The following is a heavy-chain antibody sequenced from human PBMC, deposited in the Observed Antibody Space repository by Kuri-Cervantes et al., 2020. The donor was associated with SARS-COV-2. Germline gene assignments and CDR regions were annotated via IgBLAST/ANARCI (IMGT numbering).Heavy chain of an antibody. Sequence: ASVKVSCKVSGYTFINYYMHWVRQAPGQGLEWMGMINPAGGDTNYARKFQGRVTMTRDTSTRTVYMELTSLRSEDTAIYYCTRAGDIVVVPYYGMDVWGQGTTVTVSS. CDR3: TRAGDIVVVPYYGMDV. CDR1: GYTFINYY. V-gene: IGHV1-46*03. D-gene: IGHD2-15*01. J-gene: IGHJ6*02. CDR2: INPAGGDT.